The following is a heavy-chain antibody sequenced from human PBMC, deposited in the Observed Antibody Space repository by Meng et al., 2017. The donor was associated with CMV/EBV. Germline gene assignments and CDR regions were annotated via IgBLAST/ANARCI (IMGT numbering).Heavy chain of an antibody. CDR1: GFTFSSYA. CDR2: ISYDGSNK. V-gene: IGHV3-30-3*01. J-gene: IGHJ6*02. D-gene: IGHD3-3*01. CDR3: ARDSRGVSLEGNYDFWSGGYGMDV. Sequence: GGSLRLSCAASGFTFSSYAMHWVRQAPGKGLEWVAVISYDGSNKYYADSVKGRFTISRDNYKNTLYLQMNSLRAEDTAVYYCARDSRGVSLEGNYDFWSGGYGMDVWGQGTTVTVSS.